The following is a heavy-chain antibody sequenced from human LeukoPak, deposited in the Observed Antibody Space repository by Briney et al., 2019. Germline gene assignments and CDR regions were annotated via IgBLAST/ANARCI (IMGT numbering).Heavy chain of an antibody. J-gene: IGHJ4*02. D-gene: IGHD2-21*02. CDR1: GFTVSSNY. CDR2: IYSGGST. V-gene: IGHV3-53*01. Sequence: GGSLRLSCAASGFTVSSNYMCWVRQAQGKGLEWVSVIYSGGSTYYSDSVKGRFTISRDNSKNTLYLQMNSLRAEDTAVYYCARDYGPVAASDYWGQGTLVTVSS. CDR3: ARDYGPVAASDY.